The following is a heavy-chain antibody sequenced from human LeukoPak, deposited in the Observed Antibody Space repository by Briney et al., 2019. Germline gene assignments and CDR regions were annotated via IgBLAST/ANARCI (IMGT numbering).Heavy chain of an antibody. V-gene: IGHV4-38-2*01. J-gene: IGHJ4*02. CDR3: ARLVTGTSWYCDY. CDR2: IYHSGST. CDR1: GYSISSGYY. Sequence: SETLSLTCAVSGYSISSGYYWGWIRQPPGKGLEWIGSIYHSGSTYYNPSLKSRVTISVDTSKNQFSLKLSSVTAADTAVYYCARLVTGTSWYCDYWGQGTLVTVSS. D-gene: IGHD2-2*01.